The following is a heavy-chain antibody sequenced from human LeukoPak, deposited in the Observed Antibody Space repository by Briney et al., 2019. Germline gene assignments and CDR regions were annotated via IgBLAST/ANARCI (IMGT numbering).Heavy chain of an antibody. V-gene: IGHV3-21*04. CDR1: GFTFSSYS. CDR3: ASHLAAAFDY. J-gene: IGHJ4*02. CDR2: ISSSSSYI. D-gene: IGHD2-15*01. Sequence: GGSLRLSCAASGFTFSSYSMTWVRQAPGKGLEWVSSISSSSSYIYYADSVKGRFTISRDNAKTSLYLQMNSLRAEDTAVYYCASHLAAAFDYWGQGTLVTISS.